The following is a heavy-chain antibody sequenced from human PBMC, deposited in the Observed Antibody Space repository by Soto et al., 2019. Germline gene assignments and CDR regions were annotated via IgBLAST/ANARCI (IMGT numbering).Heavy chain of an antibody. J-gene: IGHJ4*02. CDR3: ARHSRSSIGVTAPYFDY. CDR1: GGSISSSY. Sequence: PSGTLSLACTVSGGSISSSYWSWIRQPPGKGLEWIGYIYYSGSTNYNPSLKSRVTISVDTSKNQFSLKLSSVTAADTAVYYCARHSRSSIGVTAPYFDYWGQGTLVTVSS. D-gene: IGHD3-10*01. CDR2: IYYSGST. V-gene: IGHV4-59*08.